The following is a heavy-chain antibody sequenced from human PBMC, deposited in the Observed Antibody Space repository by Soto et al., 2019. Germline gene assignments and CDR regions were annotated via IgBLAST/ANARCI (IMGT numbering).Heavy chain of an antibody. Sequence: PWWSLRLSCAASVFKFSNYAMSWCRQAPGKGLEWVSLISATGGGTYYADSVKGRFTISRDNSHNTLYLQVHSLTAEDTAVYYCAKDRRAGGNSAFYFDFWGQGAQVTVS. V-gene: IGHV3-23*01. CDR1: VFKFSNYA. J-gene: IGHJ4*02. CDR3: AKDRRAGGNSAFYFDF. CDR2: ISATGGGT. D-gene: IGHD3-16*01.